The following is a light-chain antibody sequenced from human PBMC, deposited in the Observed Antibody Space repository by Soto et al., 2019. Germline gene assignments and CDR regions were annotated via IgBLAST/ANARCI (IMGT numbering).Light chain of an antibody. J-gene: IGKJ1*01. CDR1: QSVINNY. Sequence: EIVLTQSPDTLSLSPGERATLSCRASQSVINNYLAWYQQRPGQAPRLLFYVASNRATGVPDRFSGSGSGTDFTLPISRLEPEDFAVYYCHQYAGSPRTFGQGTKVEIK. CDR3: HQYAGSPRT. V-gene: IGKV3-20*01. CDR2: VAS.